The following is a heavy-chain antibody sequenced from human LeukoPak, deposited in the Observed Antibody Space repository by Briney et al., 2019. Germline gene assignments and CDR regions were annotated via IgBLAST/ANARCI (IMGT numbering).Heavy chain of an antibody. V-gene: IGHV1-69*13. J-gene: IGHJ6*02. D-gene: IGHD1-1*01. CDR2: IIPIFGTA. Sequence: ASVKVSCKASGGTFSSYAISWVRQAPGQGLEWMGGIIPIFGTANYAQKLQGRVTITADESTSTAYMELSSLRSEDTAVYYCARDRAGTPPYYYYGMDVWGQGTTVTVSS. CDR1: GGTFSSYA. CDR3: ARDRAGTPPYYYYGMDV.